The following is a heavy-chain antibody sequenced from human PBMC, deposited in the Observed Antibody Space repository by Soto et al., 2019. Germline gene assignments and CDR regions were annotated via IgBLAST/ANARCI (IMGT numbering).Heavy chain of an antibody. CDR2: ISTSGRTI. D-gene: IGHD6-19*01. J-gene: IGHJ6*02. CDR3: ARDDIEVAEISTYYYNGMDV. Sequence: YSLNWIRQAPGKGLELVSYISTSGRTIYYADSVKGRFTISRDNAKNSLSLQMNSLRAEDTAVYYCARDDIEVAEISTYYYNGMDVWGQGTTVTVSS. CDR1: YS. V-gene: IGHV3-11*01.